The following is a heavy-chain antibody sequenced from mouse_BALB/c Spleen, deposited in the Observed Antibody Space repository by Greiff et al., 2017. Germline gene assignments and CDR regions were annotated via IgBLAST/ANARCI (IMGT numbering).Heavy chain of an antibody. CDR1: GFSLTSYG. CDR2: IWAGGST. V-gene: IGHV2-9*02. Sequence: VKLVESGPGLVAPSQSLSITCTVSGFSLTSYGVHWVRQPPGKGLEWLGVIWAGGSTNYNSALMSRLSISKDNSKSQVFLKMNSLQTDDTAMYYCARETGDYYAMDYWGQGTSVTVSS. J-gene: IGHJ4*01. CDR3: ARETGDYYAMDY.